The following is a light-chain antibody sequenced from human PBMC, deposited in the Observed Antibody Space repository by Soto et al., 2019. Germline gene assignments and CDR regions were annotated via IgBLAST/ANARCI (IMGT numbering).Light chain of an antibody. CDR1: SSDVGGYNY. CDR3: CSYAGSDVV. Sequence: QSALTQPRSVSGSPGQSVTICCTGTSSDVGGYNYVSWYQQHPGKAPKLMIYDVSKRPSGVPDRFSGSKSGNTASLTISGLQAEDEADYYCCSYAGSDVVFGGGTKLTVL. J-gene: IGLJ2*01. CDR2: DVS. V-gene: IGLV2-11*01.